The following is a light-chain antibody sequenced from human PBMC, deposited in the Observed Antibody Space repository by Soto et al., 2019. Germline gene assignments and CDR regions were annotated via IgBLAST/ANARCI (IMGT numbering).Light chain of an antibody. Sequence: EIVMTQSPDTLSVSPGERATLSCRASQSVSSYLAWYQQKPGQAPRLLIYDASNRATGIPARFSGSGSGTDFTLTISSLEPEDFAVYYCQQRSNWPPTFGQGTRLEIK. CDR1: QSVSSY. CDR3: QQRSNWPPT. CDR2: DAS. V-gene: IGKV3-11*01. J-gene: IGKJ5*01.